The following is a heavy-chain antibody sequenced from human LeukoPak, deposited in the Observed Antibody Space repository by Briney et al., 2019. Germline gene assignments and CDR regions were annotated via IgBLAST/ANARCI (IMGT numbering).Heavy chain of an antibody. CDR3: AKLRTYYHDSSGYGTDSGAFDI. V-gene: IGHV3-30*02. CDR1: GFTFSSYG. J-gene: IGHJ3*02. CDR2: IRYDGSNK. Sequence: GGALRVSSAASGFTFSSYGMHWVRQAPGRGLEWVAFIRYDGSNKYYADSVMGGFTLSRDNSKNTLYVQINSLRDEDTAVYYCAKLRTYYHDSSGYGTDSGAFDIWGQGTIVTVSS. D-gene: IGHD3-22*01.